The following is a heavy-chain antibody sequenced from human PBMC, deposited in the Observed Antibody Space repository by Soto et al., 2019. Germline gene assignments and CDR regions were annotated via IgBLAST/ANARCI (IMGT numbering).Heavy chain of an antibody. D-gene: IGHD4-17*01. Sequence: PGGSLRLSCAASGFTFSSYGMHWVRQAPGKGLEWVAVISYDGSNKYYADSVKGRSTISRDNSKNTLYLQMNSLRAEDTAVYYCAKPYGDLLAGHFDYWGQGSLVTVSS. V-gene: IGHV3-30*18. CDR3: AKPYGDLLAGHFDY. CDR2: ISYDGSNK. CDR1: GFTFSSYG. J-gene: IGHJ4*02.